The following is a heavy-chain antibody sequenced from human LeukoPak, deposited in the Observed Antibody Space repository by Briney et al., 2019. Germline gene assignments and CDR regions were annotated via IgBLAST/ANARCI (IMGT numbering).Heavy chain of an antibody. D-gene: IGHD5-18*01. Sequence: SETLSLTCAVYGGSITGYYWSWIRQTPGRGLEWVGEIHYTGATSYNPSLKSRATISTDTSKNQFSLRLSSVTAADTAVYYCARVQGYSYGLYYYYYDMDVWGQGTTVTVSS. CDR1: GGSITGYY. CDR2: IHYTGAT. V-gene: IGHV4-34*01. CDR3: ARVQGYSYGLYYYYYDMDV. J-gene: IGHJ6*01.